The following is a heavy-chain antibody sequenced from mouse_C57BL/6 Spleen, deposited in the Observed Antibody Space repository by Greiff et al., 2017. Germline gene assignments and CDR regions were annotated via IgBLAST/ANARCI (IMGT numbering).Heavy chain of an antibody. CDR2: IWSGGST. V-gene: IGHV2-2*01. CDR3: GKKGYDDDGGYFDV. J-gene: IGHJ1*03. CDR1: GFSLTSYG. D-gene: IGHD2-4*01. Sequence: QVQLKQSGPGLVPPSQSLSITCTVSGFSLTSYGVHWVRQSPGKGLEWLGVIWSGGSTDYNAAFISRLSLSQDNSKSQVFFKMNSLPAADTAIYFRGKKGYDDDGGYFDVWGTGTTVTVSS.